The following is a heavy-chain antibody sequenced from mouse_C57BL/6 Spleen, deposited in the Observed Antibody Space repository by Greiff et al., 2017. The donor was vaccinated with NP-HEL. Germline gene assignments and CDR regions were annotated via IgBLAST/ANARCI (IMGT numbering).Heavy chain of an antibody. CDR1: GYAFSSSW. V-gene: IGHV1-82*01. Sequence: QVQLQQSGPELVKPGASVKISCKASGYAFSSSWMNWVKQRPGKGLEWIGRIYPGDGDTNYNGKFKSKATLTADKSSSTAYMQLSSLTSEDSAVYFCARWRDVEYFDYWGQGTTLTVSS. D-gene: IGHD3-3*01. J-gene: IGHJ2*01. CDR3: ARWRDVEYFDY. CDR2: IYPGDGDT.